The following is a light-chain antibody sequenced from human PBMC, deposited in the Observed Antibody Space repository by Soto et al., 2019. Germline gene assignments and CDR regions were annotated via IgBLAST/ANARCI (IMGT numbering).Light chain of an antibody. V-gene: IGLV2-8*01. Sequence: QSVLTQPPSASGSPGQSVTISCTGTSSDVGGYNYVSWYQQHPGKAPKLMIYEVSKRPSGVPDRFSGSKSGNTASLTVSGLQXXDEAHYYCTSYAGSNNFFYVXGTGTXVTV. CDR2: EVS. CDR3: TSYAGSNNFFYV. CDR1: SSDVGGYNY. J-gene: IGLJ1*01.